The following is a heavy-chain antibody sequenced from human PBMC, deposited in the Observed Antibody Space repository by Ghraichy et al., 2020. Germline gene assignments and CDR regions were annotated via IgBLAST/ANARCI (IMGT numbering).Heavy chain of an antibody. CDR1: GGSVSSGTYP. CDR2: MYYSGRT. CDR3: ARLMPSRHLFAY. J-gene: IGHJ4*02. Sequence: SETLSLTCTVSGGSVSSGTYPWSWIRQPPGKTLEWIGYMYYSGRTNYNPSLKSRLTISIDTSKNQFSLKLSSVTAADTAVYYCARLMPSRHLFAYWGQGTPVTVAS. D-gene: IGHD2-8*01. V-gene: IGHV4-61*01.